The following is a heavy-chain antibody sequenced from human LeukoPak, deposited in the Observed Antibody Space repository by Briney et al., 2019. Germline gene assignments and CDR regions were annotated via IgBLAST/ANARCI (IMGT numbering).Heavy chain of an antibody. D-gene: IGHD6-19*01. J-gene: IGHJ1*01. V-gene: IGHV3-23*01. Sequence: GGSLRLSCAASGFTLSTYAMSWVRQAPGKGLEWVSAIDGGGDKTYNADSVKGRFTISRGSAKNTVLLQMNSLRAEDTAVYYCARSATSGWYAEYFQHWGQGTLVTVSS. CDR3: ARSATSGWYAEYFQH. CDR1: GFTLSTYA. CDR2: IDGGGDKT.